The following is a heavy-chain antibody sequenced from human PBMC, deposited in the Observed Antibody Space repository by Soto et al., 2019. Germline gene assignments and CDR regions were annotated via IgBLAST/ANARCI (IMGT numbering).Heavy chain of an antibody. V-gene: IGHV3-48*02. Sequence: GGSLRLSCAASGFTFSSYSMNWVRQAPGKGLEWVSYISSSSSTIYYADSVKGRFTISRDNAKNSLYLQMNSLRDEDTAVYYCARDSSFLEWLGLFDYWGQGTLVTVSS. CDR2: ISSSSSTI. CDR1: GFTFSSYS. J-gene: IGHJ4*02. D-gene: IGHD3-3*01. CDR3: ARDSSFLEWLGLFDY.